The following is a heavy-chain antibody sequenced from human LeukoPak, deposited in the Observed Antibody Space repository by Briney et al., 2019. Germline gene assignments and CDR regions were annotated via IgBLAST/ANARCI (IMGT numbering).Heavy chain of an antibody. CDR3: AKDCYDFWSGYEGYYFDY. Sequence: PGGSLRLSCAASGFTFSSYGMHWARQAPGKGLEWVAVIWYDGSNKYYADSVKGRFTISRDNSKNTLYLQMNSLRAEDTAVYYCAKDCYDFWSGYEGYYFDYWGQGTLVTVSS. V-gene: IGHV3-33*06. D-gene: IGHD3-3*01. CDR1: GFTFSSYG. CDR2: IWYDGSNK. J-gene: IGHJ4*02.